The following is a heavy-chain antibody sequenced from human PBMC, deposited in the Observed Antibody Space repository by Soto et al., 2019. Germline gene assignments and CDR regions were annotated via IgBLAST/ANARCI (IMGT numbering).Heavy chain of an antibody. J-gene: IGHJ4*02. D-gene: IGHD2-15*01. CDR2: ISYDGSNK. V-gene: IGHV3-30*18. CDR1: GFTFSSYG. Sequence: GGPLRLSCAASGFTFSSYGMHWVRQAPGKGLEWVAVISYDGSNKYYADSVKGRFTISRDNSKNTLYLQMNSLRAEDTAVYYCAKDPRYCSGGSCAYYFDYWGQGTLVTVSS. CDR3: AKDPRYCSGGSCAYYFDY.